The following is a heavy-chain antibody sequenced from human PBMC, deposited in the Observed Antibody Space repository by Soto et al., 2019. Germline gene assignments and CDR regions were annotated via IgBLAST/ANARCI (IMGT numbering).Heavy chain of an antibody. V-gene: IGHV4-59*01. CDR1: GGSITSSY. CDR3: ARGEDAFFYYGLDV. J-gene: IGHJ6*02. Sequence: SETLSLTCTVSGGSITSSYWSWIRRPPGKGLEWIAYIYDTGISGYTPSTSYNPSLKSRLTMSVDTSKNQFSLKLTSVTAADTAVYYCARGEDAFFYYGLDVWGQGITV. CDR2: IYDTGISGYTPST.